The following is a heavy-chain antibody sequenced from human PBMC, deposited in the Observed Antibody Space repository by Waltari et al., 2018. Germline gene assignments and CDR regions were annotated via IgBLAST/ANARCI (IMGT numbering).Heavy chain of an antibody. CDR3: ASEAQITSGYYTGGIDY. CDR1: GGSFSGYY. J-gene: IGHJ4*02. CDR2: INHSGST. V-gene: IGHV4-34*01. Sequence: QVQLQQWGAGLLKPSETLSLTCAVYGGSFSGYYWSWIRQPPGKGLEWIGEINHSGSTNYNPSLKSRVTISVDTSKNQFSRKLSSVTAADTAVYYCASEAQITSGYYTGGIDYWGQGTLVTVSS. D-gene: IGHD3-3*01.